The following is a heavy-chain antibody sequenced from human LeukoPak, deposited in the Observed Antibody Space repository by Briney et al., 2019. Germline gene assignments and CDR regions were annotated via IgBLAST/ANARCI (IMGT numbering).Heavy chain of an antibody. Sequence: SETLSLTCTVSGYSISSGYYWGWIRPPPGKGLEWIGSIYHSGSTYYNPSLKSRVTISVDTSKNQFSLKLSSVTAADTAVYYCARVTMIVVVPATVRWFDPWGQGTLVTVSS. D-gene: IGHD3-22*01. J-gene: IGHJ5*02. CDR2: IYHSGST. V-gene: IGHV4-38-2*02. CDR1: GYSISSGYY. CDR3: ARVTMIVVVPATVRWFDP.